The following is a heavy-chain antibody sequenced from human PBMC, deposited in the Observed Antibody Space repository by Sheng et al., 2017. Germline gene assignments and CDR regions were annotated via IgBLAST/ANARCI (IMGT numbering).Heavy chain of an antibody. CDR1: GGSFSGFY. CDR3: ARGPHYDIFTGYSPGVYAFDI. J-gene: IGHJ3*02. V-gene: IGHV4-34*01. Sequence: QVQLQQWGAGLLKPSETLSLTCTVYGGSFSGFYWSWIRQPPGKGLEWIGEINHSGSTNYNPSLKSRVTISVDTSKNQFSLELSSVTAADTAVYYCARGPHYDIFTGYSPGVYAFDIWGQGTMVTVSS. CDR2: INHSGST. D-gene: IGHD3-9*01.